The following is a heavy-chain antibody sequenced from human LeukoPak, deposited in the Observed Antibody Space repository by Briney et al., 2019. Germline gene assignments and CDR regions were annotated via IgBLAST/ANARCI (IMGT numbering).Heavy chain of an antibody. J-gene: IGHJ4*02. D-gene: IGHD3-10*01. CDR1: GFAFSSYA. V-gene: IGHV3-23*01. Sequence: GGSLRLSCAASGFAFSSYAMSWVRQAPGKGLEWVSAISGSGGSTYYADSVKGRFTISRDNSKNTLYLQMNSLRAEDTAVYYCVRDYGSGSHYPFDYWGQGTLVTVSS. CDR3: VRDYGSGSHYPFDY. CDR2: ISGSGGST.